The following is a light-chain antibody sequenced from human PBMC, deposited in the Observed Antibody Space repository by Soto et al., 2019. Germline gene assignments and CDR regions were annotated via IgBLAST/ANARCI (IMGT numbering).Light chain of an antibody. Sequence: QSALTQPASVSGFPGQSITISCTGTSSDVGAYNYVSWYQQHPGKAPKLMIYDVSHRPSGVSHRFSGSKSGNTASLTISGLQAEDEADYYCGSYTTSSNYVFGTGTKVTVL. CDR3: GSYTTSSNYV. CDR1: SSDVGAYNY. CDR2: DVS. J-gene: IGLJ1*01. V-gene: IGLV2-14*01.